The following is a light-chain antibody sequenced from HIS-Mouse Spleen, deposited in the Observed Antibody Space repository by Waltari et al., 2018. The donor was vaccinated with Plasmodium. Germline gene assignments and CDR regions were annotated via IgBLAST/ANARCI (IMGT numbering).Light chain of an antibody. Sequence: SYELTQPPSVAVSPGQTARNTCSGDALPKKYAYWYRQKYGQAPVLVIYEDSKRHSGIPERFPGSSSGTMATLTISGAQVEDEADYYCYSTDSSGNHRVFGGGTKLTVL. V-gene: IGLV3-10*01. CDR1: ALPKKY. J-gene: IGLJ3*02. CDR3: YSTDSSGNHRV. CDR2: EDS.